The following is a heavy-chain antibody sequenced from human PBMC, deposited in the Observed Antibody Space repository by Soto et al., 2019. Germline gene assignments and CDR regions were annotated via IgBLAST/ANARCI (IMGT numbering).Heavy chain of an antibody. Sequence: SETLSLTCTVSGGSISSGGYYWSWIRQHPGKGLEWIGYIYYSGSTNYNPSLKSRVTISVDTSKNQFSLKLSSVTAADTAVYYCARSGSYMYWFDPWGQGTLVTVSS. CDR2: IYYSGST. J-gene: IGHJ5*02. CDR3: ARSGSYMYWFDP. CDR1: GGSISSGGYY. V-gene: IGHV4-61*08. D-gene: IGHD3-10*01.